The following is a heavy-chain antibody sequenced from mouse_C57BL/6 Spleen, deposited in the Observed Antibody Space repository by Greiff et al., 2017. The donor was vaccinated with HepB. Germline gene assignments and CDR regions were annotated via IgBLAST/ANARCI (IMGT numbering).Heavy chain of an antibody. D-gene: IGHD1-1*01. CDR1: GYTFTGYW. Sequence: QVQLQQSGAALMKPRASVKLSCKATGYTFTGYWIAWVKQRPVHGIEWIGAILPGSGSNNYNRNFKGKTTFTADTSTNTAYMQRSSLTTEDSAIYYRARSGAVVATDYWGQGNT. V-gene: IGHV1-9*01. CDR2: ILPGSGSN. J-gene: IGHJ2*01. CDR3: ARSGAVVATDY.